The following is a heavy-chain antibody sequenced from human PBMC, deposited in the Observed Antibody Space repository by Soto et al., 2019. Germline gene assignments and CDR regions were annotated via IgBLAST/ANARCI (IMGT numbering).Heavy chain of an antibody. CDR1: GGTFSSYA. CDR3: ARGSGGTTVACGMDG. D-gene: IGHD4-17*01. Sequence: QVQLVQSGAEVKKPGSSVKVPCKASGGTFSSYAISWVRQAPGQGLDWRGGITPIFGTANYAQKFQGRVTIAAEESTSRGYMELSSVGSEDTGVYYCARGSGGTTVACGMDGWGQGTTVTVSS. J-gene: IGHJ6*01. CDR2: ITPIFGTA. V-gene: IGHV1-69*01.